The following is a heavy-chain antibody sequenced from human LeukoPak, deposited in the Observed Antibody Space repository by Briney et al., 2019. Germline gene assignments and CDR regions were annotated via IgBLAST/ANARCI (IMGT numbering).Heavy chain of an antibody. Sequence: GGSLRLSCAASGFMFSSNWMSWVRLAPGKGPEWVANIKEDGTETYYVDSVKGRFTISRDNAKNSLYLQMNSLRAEDTAVYYCARGHPDLRFDPWGQGTLVTVSS. CDR2: IKEDGTET. J-gene: IGHJ5*02. V-gene: IGHV3-7*01. CDR1: GFMFSSNW. CDR3: ARGHPDLRFDP.